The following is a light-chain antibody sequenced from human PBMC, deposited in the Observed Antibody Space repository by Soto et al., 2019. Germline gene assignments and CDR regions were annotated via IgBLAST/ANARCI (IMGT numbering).Light chain of an antibody. Sequence: TQLTQSPASLSASVGDRVTFTCRASQDIAIYLAWYQQKPGEAPNLLIHTASTLHGGVPSRFSGSGSGTDFTLTITSLQAEDFATYYCQQTRAYPSTFGGGTKVDIK. CDR3: QQTRAYPST. CDR2: TAS. CDR1: QDIAIY. V-gene: IGKV1-9*01. J-gene: IGKJ4*01.